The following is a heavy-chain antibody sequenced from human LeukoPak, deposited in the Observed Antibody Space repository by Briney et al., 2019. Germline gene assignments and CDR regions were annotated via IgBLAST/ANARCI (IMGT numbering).Heavy chain of an antibody. CDR1: GYTFTSYD. D-gene: IGHD3-3*01. CDR2: MNPNSGNT. CDR3: ARGRSYYDFWSGYQQHYYYYMDV. Sequence: ASVKVSCKASGYTFTSYDINWVRQATGQGLEWMGWMNPNSGNTGYAQKFQGRVTMTRDTSISTAYMELSSLRSEDTAVYYCARGRSYYDFWSGYQQHYYYYMDVWGKGTTVTVSS. V-gene: IGHV1-8*01. J-gene: IGHJ6*03.